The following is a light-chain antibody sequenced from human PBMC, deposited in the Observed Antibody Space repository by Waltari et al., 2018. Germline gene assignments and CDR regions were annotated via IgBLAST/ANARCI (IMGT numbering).Light chain of an antibody. Sequence: DIQITQSPSTLSASVGDRVTITCRASQSINSWLAWYQQKPGKAPKLLISKASSLESGVPSRFSGSGSGTEFTLSISSLQPDDFTTYYCQQYNLYSWTFGQGTKVEV. CDR1: QSINSW. J-gene: IGKJ1*01. V-gene: IGKV1-5*03. CDR3: QQYNLYSWT. CDR2: KAS.